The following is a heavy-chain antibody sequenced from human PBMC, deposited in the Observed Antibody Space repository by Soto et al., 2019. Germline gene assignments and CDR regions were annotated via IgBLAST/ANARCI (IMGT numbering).Heavy chain of an antibody. V-gene: IGHV3-66*01. CDR2: IYAGGST. J-gene: IGHJ5*02. D-gene: IGHD3-22*01. CDR1: GFAVGSNF. CDR3: ARGARLGYYDSSGYCFDP. Sequence: PGGSLRLSCAASGFAVGSNFMSWVRQAPGKGLEWVSLIYAGGSTYYADSVKGRLTISRDKSKNTLYLQMNSLRAEDTAVYYCARGARLGYYDSSGYCFDPWGQGTLVTVSS.